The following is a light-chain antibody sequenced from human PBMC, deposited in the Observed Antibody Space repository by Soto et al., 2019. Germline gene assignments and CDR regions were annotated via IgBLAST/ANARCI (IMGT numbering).Light chain of an antibody. CDR3: QQYNSYSPWT. J-gene: IGKJ1*01. CDR1: QSISSW. CDR2: DAS. V-gene: IGKV1-5*01. Sequence: DIQMTQSPSTLSASVGDRVTISCRASQSISSWLAWYQQKPGKAPKLLIYDASSLESGVPSRFSGSGFGTEVTLTISSLQPDDFATYFCQQYNSYSPWTFGQGTKVEIK.